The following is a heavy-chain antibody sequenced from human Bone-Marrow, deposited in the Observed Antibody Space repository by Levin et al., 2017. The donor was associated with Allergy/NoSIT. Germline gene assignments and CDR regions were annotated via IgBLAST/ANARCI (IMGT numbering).Heavy chain of an antibody. CDR2: TNFRSTWFN. J-gene: IGHJ6*02. D-gene: IGHD2-2*01. Sequence: SSETLSLTCVISGDIVSGNSVSWNWIRQSPSRGLEWLGRTNFRSTWFNDYAVSVKSRINITADTSENQFSLRLNAVTPEDAAVYYCARGVAGTGHKYQVDYTAFYALDVWGQGTTVTVSS. V-gene: IGHV6-1*01. CDR1: GDIVSGNSVS. CDR3: ARGVAGTGHKYQVDYTAFYALDV.